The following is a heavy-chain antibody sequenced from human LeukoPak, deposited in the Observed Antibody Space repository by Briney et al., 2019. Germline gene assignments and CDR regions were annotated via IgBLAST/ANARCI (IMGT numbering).Heavy chain of an antibody. CDR3: ATDAYFDMRGGPRR. D-gene: IGHD3-9*01. CDR2: ISYDGSTK. Sequence: GGSLRLSCAASGFIFENYGMHWVRQAPGQGLQWVAVISYDGSTKYYGDSVKGRFTISRDNSKNTLFLELNSLRAEDTAVYYCATDAYFDMRGGPRRWGQGTLVSVSS. CDR1: GFIFENYG. J-gene: IGHJ1*01. V-gene: IGHV3-30*03.